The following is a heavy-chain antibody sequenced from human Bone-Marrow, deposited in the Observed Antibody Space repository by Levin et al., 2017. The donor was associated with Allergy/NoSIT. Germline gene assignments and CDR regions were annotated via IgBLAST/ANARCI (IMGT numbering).Heavy chain of an antibody. D-gene: IGHD5/OR15-5a*01. CDR3: ARPSLVYSVTSYAFDM. Sequence: GESLKISCKASRNTFSRHYMHWVRQAPGQGLEWMGMINPSGDTTTYAPKFQGRLIMTRDTSTRTLYMELSSLTSEDTAVYFCARPSLVYSVTSYAFDMWGQGTKVTVSS. V-gene: IGHV1-46*01. J-gene: IGHJ3*02. CDR1: RNTFSRHY. CDR2: INPSGDTT.